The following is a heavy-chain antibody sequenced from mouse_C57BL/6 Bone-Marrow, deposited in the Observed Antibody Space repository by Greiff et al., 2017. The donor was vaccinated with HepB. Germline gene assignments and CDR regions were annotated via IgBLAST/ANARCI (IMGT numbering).Heavy chain of an antibody. CDR2: IYPGSGST. CDR3: ANSLRDY. Sequence: VHLVESGAELVKPGASVKMSCKASGYTFTSYWITWVKQRPGQGLEWIGDIYPGSGSTNYNEKFKSKATLTVDTSSSTAYMQLSSLTSEDSAVYYCANSLRDYWGQGTTLTVSS. CDR1: GYTFTSYW. J-gene: IGHJ2*01. V-gene: IGHV1-55*01.